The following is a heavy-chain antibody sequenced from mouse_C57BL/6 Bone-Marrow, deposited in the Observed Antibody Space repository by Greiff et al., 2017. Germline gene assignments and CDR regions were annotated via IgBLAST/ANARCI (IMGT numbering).Heavy chain of an antibody. J-gene: IGHJ3*01. V-gene: IGHV1-81*01. CDR2: IYPRSGTT. Sequence: VQLQQSGAELARPGASVKLSCKASGYTFTSYGISWVKQRTGQGLEWIGEIYPRSGTTYYNEKFKGKATLTADKSSSTAYMELRRLSSEDSAVYFCAREYLLPWFADWGQGTLVTVAA. CDR3: AREYLLPWFAD. CDR1: GYTFTSYG. D-gene: IGHD2-12*01.